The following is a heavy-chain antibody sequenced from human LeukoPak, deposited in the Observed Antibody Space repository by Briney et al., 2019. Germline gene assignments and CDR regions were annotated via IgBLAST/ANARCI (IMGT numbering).Heavy chain of an antibody. CDR1: GFTFSKYS. J-gene: IGHJ4*02. CDR3: AKYTATTTVAGFDY. D-gene: IGHD6-19*01. Sequence: AGGSLRLSCAASGFTFSKYSIHWVRQAPGKGLDWVSSIGGSVVNTFYADSVKGRFTISRDNSMKMLYLQLNGLRADDTAEYYCAKYTATTTVAGFDYWGQGALVTVSS. CDR2: IGGSVVNT. V-gene: IGHV3-23*01.